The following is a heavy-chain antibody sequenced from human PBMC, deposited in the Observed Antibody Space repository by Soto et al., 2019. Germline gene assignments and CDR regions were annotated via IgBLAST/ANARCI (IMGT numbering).Heavy chain of an antibody. D-gene: IGHD6-19*01. CDR1: GFTFSNFA. J-gene: IGHJ4*02. Sequence: EVQLLESGGDLVQPGGSLRLSCAASGFTFSNFAMSWVRQAPGRGLEWVSGISASGRDIHYADSGKDRFTVSRDNSKNTLYLQMNSLRAEDTAIYYCAKGKTSGWYYFDYWGQGALVTVSS. CDR2: ISASGRDI. CDR3: AKGKTSGWYYFDY. V-gene: IGHV3-23*01.